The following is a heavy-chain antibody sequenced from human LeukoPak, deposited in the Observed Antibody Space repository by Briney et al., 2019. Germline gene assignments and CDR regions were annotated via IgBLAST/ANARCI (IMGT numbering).Heavy chain of an antibody. V-gene: IGHV3-7*01. CDR2: INQDGSEK. J-gene: IGHJ6*02. Sequence: GGSLRLSCAASGFTFSDYWMAWVRQAPGKGLEWVANINQDGSEKYYVDSVKGRFTISRDNAKNSLYLQMNSLRAEDTAVYYCARVSGYCSSTSCPIQYYYGMDVWGQGTTATVSS. CDR1: GFTFSDYW. D-gene: IGHD2-2*03. CDR3: ARVSGYCSSTSCPIQYYYGMDV.